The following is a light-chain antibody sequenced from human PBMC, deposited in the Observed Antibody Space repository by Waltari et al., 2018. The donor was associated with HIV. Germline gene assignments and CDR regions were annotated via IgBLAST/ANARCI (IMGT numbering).Light chain of an antibody. Sequence: EIVVTQSPVTLSVSPGQRATLSCSSIQSIGNNLAWYQQRPGQPPRLLIYGGSTRATGIPDRFSGSGSGAQFTLTIDGLQSEDFAVYYCQQYNVRPPVTFGQGTRLDIK. CDR3: QQYNVRPPVT. V-gene: IGKV3-15*01. J-gene: IGKJ5*01. CDR1: QSIGNN. CDR2: GGS.